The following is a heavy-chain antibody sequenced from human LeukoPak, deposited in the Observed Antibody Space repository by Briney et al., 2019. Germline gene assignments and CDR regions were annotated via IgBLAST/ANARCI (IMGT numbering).Heavy chain of an antibody. CDR3: ARDRYCGSTTCYGTYDY. CDR2: ISSTGSTI. V-gene: IGHV3-11*01. CDR1: GFTFSDYY. J-gene: IGHJ4*02. D-gene: IGHD2/OR15-2a*01. Sequence: GGSLRLSCAASGFTFSDYYMNWIRQAPGKGLEFISYISSTGSTIYYADSLKGRFTISRDNAKNSLYLQMNSLRAEDTAVYYCARDRYCGSTTCYGTYDYWGQGTLVTVSS.